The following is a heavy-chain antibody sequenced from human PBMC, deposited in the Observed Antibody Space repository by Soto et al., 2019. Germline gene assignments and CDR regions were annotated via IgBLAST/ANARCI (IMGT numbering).Heavy chain of an antibody. CDR3: ARGYCSGGTCYRFNFDY. CDR2: IYHSGST. D-gene: IGHD2-15*01. V-gene: IGHV4-30-2*01. Sequence: SETLSLTCAVAGGSISSGGYSWSWIRQPPGKGLEWIGYIYHSGSTYYNPSLKSRVTISVDRSKNQFSLKLSSVTAADTAVYYCARGYCSGGTCYRFNFDYWGQGTLVTVSS. CDR1: GGSISSGGYS. J-gene: IGHJ4*02.